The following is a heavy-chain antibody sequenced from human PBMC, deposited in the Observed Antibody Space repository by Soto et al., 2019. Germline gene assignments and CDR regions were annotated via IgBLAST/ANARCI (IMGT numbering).Heavy chain of an antibody. CDR3: ARGTIVALQHLDY. V-gene: IGHV3-30*03. CDR1: GFTFSRYA. CDR2: ISIRGGDE. D-gene: IGHD6-6*01. J-gene: IGHJ4*02. Sequence: QVQLVESGGCVVQPGKSLRLSCAASGFTFSRYAMHWARQAPGKGLEWVTVISIRGGDEYYAESVRGRFTISRDDSNNTMYLQMDSLRVEDTEVYYSARGTIVALQHLDYGGQETLVTVSS.